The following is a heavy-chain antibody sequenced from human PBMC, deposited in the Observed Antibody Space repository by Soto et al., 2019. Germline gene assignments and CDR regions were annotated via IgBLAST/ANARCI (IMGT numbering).Heavy chain of an antibody. CDR1: GGSISSSSYY. Sequence: SETLSLTCTVSGGSISSSSYYWGWIRQPPGKGLEWIGSIYYSGSTYYNPSLKSRVTISVDTSKNQFSLKLSSLTAADTAVYYCASLRGYSYGCIDYWGQGTLVTVSS. D-gene: IGHD5-18*01. CDR3: ASLRGYSYGCIDY. CDR2: IYYSGST. J-gene: IGHJ4*02. V-gene: IGHV4-39*01.